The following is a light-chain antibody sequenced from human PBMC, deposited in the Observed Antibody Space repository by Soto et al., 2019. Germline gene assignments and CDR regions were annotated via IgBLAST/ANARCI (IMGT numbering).Light chain of an antibody. J-gene: IGKJ3*01. V-gene: IGKV2-28*01. CDR2: LGS. CDR3: MQTLQTPFT. Sequence: DIVMTQSPLYLPVTPGEPASISCRSTQSLLNSNGYYLDWYRQKPGQSPQRRIYLGSNRASGGPDRVSGSGSGTDGILKINRGEAADVGGYYCMQTLQTPFTFGPGTKVDIK. CDR1: QSLLNSNGYY.